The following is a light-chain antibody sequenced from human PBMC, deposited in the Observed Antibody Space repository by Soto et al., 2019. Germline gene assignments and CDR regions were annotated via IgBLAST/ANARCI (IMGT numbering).Light chain of an antibody. CDR3: QQYNKWPLT. CDR1: QSVYTT. J-gene: IGKJ4*01. V-gene: IGKV3-15*01. Sequence: VMTQSPATLSVSPGERATLSCRASQSVYTTLAWYQQRPGQAPRLLIYSASTRATGIPARFSGSGSGTEFTLTISSLQSEDFAVYFCQQYNKWPLTFGGGTTVEIK. CDR2: SAS.